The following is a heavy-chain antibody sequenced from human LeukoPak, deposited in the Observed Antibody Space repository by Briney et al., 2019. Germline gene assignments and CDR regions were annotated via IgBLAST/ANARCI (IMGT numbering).Heavy chain of an antibody. D-gene: IGHD2-2*01. J-gene: IGHJ4*02. CDR3: ARVGYSDSTVFDY. Sequence: SATLSLTCTVSGGSITGYYWSWIRQPPGKGLEWIGYIYHSGGTNYSPSLESRVSISVDTSKNQFSLRLSSVTAADTAVYFCARVGYSDSTVFDYWGQGTLVTVSS. CDR1: GGSITGYY. CDR2: IYHSGGT. V-gene: IGHV4-59*01.